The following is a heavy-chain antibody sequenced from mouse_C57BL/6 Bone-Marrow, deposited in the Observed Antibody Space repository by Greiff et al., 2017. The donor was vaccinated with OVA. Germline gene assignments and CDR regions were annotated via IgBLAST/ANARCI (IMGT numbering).Heavy chain of an antibody. CDR1: GYSITSGYY. Sequence: EVQRVESGPGLVKPSQSLSLTCSVTGYSITSGYYWNWIRQFPGNKLEWMGYISYDGSNNYNPSLKNRISITRDTSKNQFFLKLNSVTTEDTATYYCARDRLTDFDYWGQGTTLTVSS. V-gene: IGHV3-6*01. D-gene: IGHD4-1*01. CDR2: ISYDGSN. CDR3: ARDRLTDFDY. J-gene: IGHJ2*01.